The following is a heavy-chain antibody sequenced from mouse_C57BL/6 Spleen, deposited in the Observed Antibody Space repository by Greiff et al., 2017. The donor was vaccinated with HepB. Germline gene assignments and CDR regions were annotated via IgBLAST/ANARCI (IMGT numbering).Heavy chain of an antibody. CDR2: INPYNGGT. CDR3: ARSGGSSLYWYFDV. V-gene: IGHV1-19*01. CDR1: GYTFTDYY. D-gene: IGHD1-1*01. Sequence: EVQLQQSGPVLVKPGASVKMSCKASGYTFTDYYMNWVKQSHGKSLEWIGVINPYNGGTSFNQKFKGKATLTVDKSSSTAYMELNSLTSEDSAVYYCARSGGSSLYWYFDVWGTGTTVTVSS. J-gene: IGHJ1*03.